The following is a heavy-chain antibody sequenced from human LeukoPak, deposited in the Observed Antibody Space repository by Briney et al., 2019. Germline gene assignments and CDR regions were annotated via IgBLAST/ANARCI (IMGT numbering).Heavy chain of an antibody. D-gene: IGHD3-22*01. Sequence: PVRSLRLSCAASGFTFSSYAMSWVRQAPGKGLEWVSAIGGSGGSTYYADSVKGRFTISRDNSKNTLYLQMNSLRAEDTAVYYCAKGHYYDPDNWFDPWGQGTLVTVSS. CDR1: GFTFSSYA. CDR3: AKGHYYDPDNWFDP. CDR2: IGGSGGST. J-gene: IGHJ5*02. V-gene: IGHV3-23*01.